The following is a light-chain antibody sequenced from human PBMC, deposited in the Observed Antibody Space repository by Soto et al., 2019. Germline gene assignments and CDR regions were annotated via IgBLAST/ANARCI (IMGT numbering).Light chain of an antibody. V-gene: IGLV1-44*01. J-gene: IGLJ2*01. CDR2: SNN. CDR1: SSNIGSNT. CDR3: AAGDDSLNGPV. Sequence: QSVLTQPPSASGTPGQRVTISCSGSSSNIGSNTVNWYQQLPGTAPKVLIYSNNQRPSGVPDRFSGSKSGTSASLAISGLQSEDEADYYCAAGDDSLNGPVFGGGTQLTVL.